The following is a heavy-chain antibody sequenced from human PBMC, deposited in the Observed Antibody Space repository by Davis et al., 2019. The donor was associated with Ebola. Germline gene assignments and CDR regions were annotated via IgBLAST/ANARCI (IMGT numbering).Heavy chain of an antibody. J-gene: IGHJ4*02. CDR1: GGSFSGYY. D-gene: IGHD5-12*01. V-gene: IGHV4-34*01. CDR3: ARVSGYDYIDY. CDR2: INHSGST. Sequence: PSETLSLTCAVYGGSFSGYYWSWIRQPPRKGLEWIGEINHSGSTNYNPSLKSRVTISVDTSKNQFSLKVSSVTAADTAVYYCARVSGYDYIDYWGQGSLVTVSS.